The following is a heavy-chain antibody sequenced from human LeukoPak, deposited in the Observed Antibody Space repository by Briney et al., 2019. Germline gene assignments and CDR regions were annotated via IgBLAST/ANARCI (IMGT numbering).Heavy chain of an antibody. CDR3: ARGHGVRTKTVGY. D-gene: IGHD3-10*01. CDR1: GYTFTSYD. CDR2: MNPNSGNT. V-gene: IGHV1-8*01. J-gene: IGHJ4*02. Sequence: ASVKVSFKASGYTFTSYDINWVRQATGQGLEWVGWMNPNSGNTGYAQKFQGRVTMTRNTSISTAYMELSSMRSEDTAVYYWARGHGVRTKTVGYWGQRTLVTVSS.